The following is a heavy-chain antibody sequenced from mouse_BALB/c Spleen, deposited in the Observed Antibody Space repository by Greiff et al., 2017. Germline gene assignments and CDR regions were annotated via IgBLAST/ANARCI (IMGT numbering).Heavy chain of an antibody. V-gene: IGHV3-2*02. D-gene: IGHD2-3*01. J-gene: IGHJ3*01. CDR1: GYSITSDYA. CDR2: ISYSGST. CDR3: ARGDGYYLAY. Sequence: EVKLQESGPGLVKPSQSLSLTCTVTGYSITSDYAWNWIRQFPGNKLEWMGYISYSGSTSYNPSLKSRISITRDTSKNQFFLQLNSVTTEDTATYYCARGDGYYLAYWGQGTLVTVSA.